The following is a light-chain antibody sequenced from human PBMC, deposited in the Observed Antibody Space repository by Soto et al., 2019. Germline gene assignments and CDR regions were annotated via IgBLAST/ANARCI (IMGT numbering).Light chain of an antibody. CDR2: GPS. J-gene: IGKJ1*01. Sequence: EIVLTQSPATLSLSPGERATLSCRASQSVSSDLAWYQQKPGQAPRLLIFGPSTRATGVPGRFSGSGSGTEFTLTISSLQSEDFAVYYCQQYNNWPQTFGQGTKV. CDR1: QSVSSD. CDR3: QQYNNWPQT. V-gene: IGKV3-15*01.